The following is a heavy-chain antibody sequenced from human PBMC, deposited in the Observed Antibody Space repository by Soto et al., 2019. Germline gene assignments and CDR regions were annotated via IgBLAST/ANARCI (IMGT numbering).Heavy chain of an antibody. CDR2: IIPIFGTA. D-gene: IGHD3-3*01. CDR1: GGTFSSYA. CDR3: ARDYDFRSGHGAGHYYGMDV. J-gene: IGHJ6*02. V-gene: IGHV1-69*13. Sequence: SVKVSCKASGGTFSSYAISWVRQAPGQGLEWMGGIIPIFGTANYAQKFQGRVTITADESTSTAYMELSSLRSEDTAVYYCARDYDFRSGHGAGHYYGMDVWGQGTRVTVSS.